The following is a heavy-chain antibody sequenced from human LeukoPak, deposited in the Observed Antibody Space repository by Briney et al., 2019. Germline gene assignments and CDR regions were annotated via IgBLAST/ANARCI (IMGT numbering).Heavy chain of an antibody. CDR2: IYYSGTT. CDR1: GYSISSGYS. V-gene: IGHV4-38-2*02. J-gene: IGHJ6*03. CDR3: ARLIYGDYGFYYYYYMDV. D-gene: IGHD4-17*01. Sequence: SETLSLTCTVSGYSISSGYSWGWIRQPPGKGLEWTGSIYYSGTTYHNPSLKSRVTISGDTSKNQFPLKLSSVTAADTAVYYCARLIYGDYGFYYYYYMDVWGKGTTVTISS.